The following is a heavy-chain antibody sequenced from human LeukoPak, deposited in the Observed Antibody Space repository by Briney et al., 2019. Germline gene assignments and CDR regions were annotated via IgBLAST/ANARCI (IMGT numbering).Heavy chain of an antibody. CDR1: GLSFNTYD. CDR3: AREMSGSNDALDI. V-gene: IGHV3-13*01. CDR2: IYRAGDT. J-gene: IGHJ3*02. D-gene: IGHD3-10*01. Sequence: GGSLRLSCVASGLSFNTYDMYWVRQPTGEGLEWVSIIYRAGDTYYPGSVKGRFTISRDNAKNSLYLQMNSLRAEDTAVYYCAREMSGSNDALDIWGQGTMVTVSS.